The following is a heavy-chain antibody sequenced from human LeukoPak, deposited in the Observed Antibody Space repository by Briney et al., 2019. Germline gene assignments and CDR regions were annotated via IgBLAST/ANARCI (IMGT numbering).Heavy chain of an antibody. V-gene: IGHV3-23*01. CDR2: ISGSGGST. D-gene: IGHD2-2*03. CDR1: GLTFSSYA. CDR3: ARDLYQMDIVVVPAAMPVDWFDP. J-gene: IGHJ5*02. Sequence: GGSLRLSCAASGLTFSSYAMSWVRQAPGKGLEWVSAISGSGGSTYYADSVKGRFTISRDNSKNTLYLQMNSLRAEDTAVYYCARDLYQMDIVVVPAAMPVDWFDPWGQGTLVTVSS.